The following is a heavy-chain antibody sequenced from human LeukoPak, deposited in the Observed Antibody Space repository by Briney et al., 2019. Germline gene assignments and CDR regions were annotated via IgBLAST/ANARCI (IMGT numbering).Heavy chain of an antibody. J-gene: IGHJ6*02. V-gene: IGHV4-59*08. CDR1: GGSISSYY. Sequence: PSETLSLTCIVSGGSISSYYWSWIRQPPGKGLEWIGYIYYSGSTNYNPSLKSRVTISVDTSKNQFSLKLSSVTAADTAVYYCARGSSEYDIFFRYGMDVWGQGTTVTVSS. CDR3: ARGSSEYDIFFRYGMDV. D-gene: IGHD3-9*01. CDR2: IYYSGST.